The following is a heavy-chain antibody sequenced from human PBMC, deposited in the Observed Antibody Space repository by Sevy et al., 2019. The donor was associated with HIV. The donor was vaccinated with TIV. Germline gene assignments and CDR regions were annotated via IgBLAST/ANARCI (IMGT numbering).Heavy chain of an antibody. CDR3: AKDIVAVVGDAFDI. Sequence: GGSLRLSCAASGFSFISYAMNWVRQAPGKGLGWVSAISGSDGATYYADSVKGRFSISRDNSKNTLYLQMDSLRAEDTAVYYCAKDIVAVVGDAFDIWGQGTMVTVSS. D-gene: IGHD2-15*01. CDR1: GFSFISYA. J-gene: IGHJ3*02. V-gene: IGHV3-23*01. CDR2: ISGSDGAT.